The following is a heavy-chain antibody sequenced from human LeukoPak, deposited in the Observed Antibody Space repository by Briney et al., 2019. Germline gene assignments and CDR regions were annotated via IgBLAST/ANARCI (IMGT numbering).Heavy chain of an antibody. CDR2: IYIGDNT. J-gene: IGHJ4*02. V-gene: IGHV3-66*01. Sequence: GGSLRLSCAASGFTVSSKFMSWVRQAPGKGLEWVSVIYIGDNTYYADSVKGRFTISTDNSKNTLYVQMHSLRVEDTAVYFCARDPGAFPYFFDNWGQGTLVTVSS. CDR3: ARDPGAFPYFFDN. CDR1: GFTVSSKF. D-gene: IGHD4/OR15-4a*01.